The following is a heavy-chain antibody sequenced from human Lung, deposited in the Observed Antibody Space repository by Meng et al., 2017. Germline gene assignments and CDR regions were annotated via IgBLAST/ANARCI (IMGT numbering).Heavy chain of an antibody. D-gene: IGHD5-12*01. CDR1: GFTFSNAY. CDR3: SGHIEY. V-gene: IGHV3-15*01. J-gene: IGHJ4*02. Sequence: VALVESGGGLVKPGGSLRLSCEGSGFTFSNAYMAWVRQVPGKRLEWVGRIKSKPDGETIDYAAPVKGRFTISRDDSKNTVYLQMNSLKTEDTAVYYCSGHIEYWGQGTLVTVSS. CDR2: IKSKPDGETI.